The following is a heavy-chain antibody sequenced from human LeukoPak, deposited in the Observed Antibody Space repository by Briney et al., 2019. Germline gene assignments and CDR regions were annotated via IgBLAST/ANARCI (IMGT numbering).Heavy chain of an antibody. D-gene: IGHD1-7*01. CDR2: INHSGST. V-gene: IGHV4-34*01. CDR1: GGSFSGYY. J-gene: IGHJ5*02. CDR3: AREIAGTTRWFDP. Sequence: SETLSLTCAVYGGSFSGYYWSWIRQPPGKGLEWIGEINHSGSTNYNPSLKSRVTISVDTSKNQFSLKLSSVTAADTAVYYCAREIAGTTRWFDPWGKGTLVTVSS.